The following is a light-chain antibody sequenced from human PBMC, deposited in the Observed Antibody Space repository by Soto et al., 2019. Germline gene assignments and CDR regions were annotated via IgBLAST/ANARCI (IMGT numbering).Light chain of an antibody. CDR1: QSISTW. CDR3: PQRNRYPIT. V-gene: IGKV1-5*03. Sequence: DIRVTQAPSAVSASVGDRVNITCRASQSISTWLAWYQQKPGEAPKLLMYKASSLDSGVPSRFSGSGSGTEFTLTISGLQPDYFATYYCPQRNRYPITFGQGTRLEIK. J-gene: IGKJ5*01. CDR2: KAS.